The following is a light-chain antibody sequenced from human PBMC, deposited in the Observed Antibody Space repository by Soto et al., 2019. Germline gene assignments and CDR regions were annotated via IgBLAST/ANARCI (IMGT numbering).Light chain of an antibody. CDR1: SSDVGNYNY. Sequence: QSALTQPASVSGSPGQSISISCTGTSSDVGNYNYVSWYQQHPGKAPKLMIYEVSNRPSGVSNRFSGSKSGNTASLTISGLQAEDEADYYCRSYTSSTNSVFGAGTKVTVL. V-gene: IGLV2-14*01. J-gene: IGLJ1*01. CDR3: RSYTSSTNSV. CDR2: EVS.